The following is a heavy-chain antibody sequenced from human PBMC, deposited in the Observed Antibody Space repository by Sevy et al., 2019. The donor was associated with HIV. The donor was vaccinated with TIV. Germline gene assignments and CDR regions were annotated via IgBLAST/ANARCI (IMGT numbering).Heavy chain of an antibody. V-gene: IGHV3-48*03. CDR1: GFPFSSYE. J-gene: IGHJ4*02. CDR3: ARDLPPSATTVAHFDY. D-gene: IGHD4-17*01. CDR2: ITNSGSTK. Sequence: GGSLRFSCTASGFPFSSYEMNWVRHAPGKGLEWVSYITNSGSTKYYSDSVKDRFTISRDNAKNSLYLQMNNLRAEDTAVYYCARDLPPSATTVAHFDYWGRGTLVTVSS.